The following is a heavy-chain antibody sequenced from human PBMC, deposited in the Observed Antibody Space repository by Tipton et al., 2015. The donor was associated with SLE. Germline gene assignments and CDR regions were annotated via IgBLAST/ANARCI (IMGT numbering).Heavy chain of an antibody. CDR1: GFTFDDYA. CDR2: ISGDGGST. D-gene: IGHD1-26*01. V-gene: IGHV3-43*02. J-gene: IGHJ3*02. Sequence: VQLVQSGGGVVQPGGSLRLSCAASGFTFDDYAMHWVRQAPGKGLEWVSLISGDGGSTYYADSVKGRFTISRDNSKNSLYLQMNSLRTEDTALYYCAKDITYLVGAQKGDAFDIWGQGTMVTVSS. CDR3: AKDITYLVGAQKGDAFDI.